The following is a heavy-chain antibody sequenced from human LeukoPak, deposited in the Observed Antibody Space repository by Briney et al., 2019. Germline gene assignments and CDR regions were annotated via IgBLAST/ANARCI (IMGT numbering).Heavy chain of an antibody. J-gene: IGHJ4*02. D-gene: IGHD6-19*01. Sequence: SETLSLTCSISDDSISSSYWNWIRQSPGEGQEWIGHIHYSGSTHYNSSPQSRVSIAIDTSKNHVSLRLRSVTAVDTAVYYCARWGHFDNSGHFVVEYWGQGTLVSVPS. CDR3: ARWGHFDNSGHFVVEY. CDR1: DDSISSSY. CDR2: IHYSGST. V-gene: IGHV4-59*01.